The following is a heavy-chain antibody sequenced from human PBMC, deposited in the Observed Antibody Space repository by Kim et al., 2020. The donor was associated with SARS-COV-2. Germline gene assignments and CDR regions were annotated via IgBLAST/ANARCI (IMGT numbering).Heavy chain of an antibody. V-gene: IGHV1-8*01. J-gene: IGHJ4*02. CDR3: AREYSYGYAYYFDY. CDR1: GYTFTSYD. Sequence: ASVKVSCKASGYTFTSYDINWVRQATGQGLEWMGWMNPNSGNTGYAQKFQGRVTMTRNTSISTAYMELSSLRSEDTAVYYCAREYSYGYAYYFDYWGQGTLVTVSS. D-gene: IGHD5-18*01. CDR2: MNPNSGNT.